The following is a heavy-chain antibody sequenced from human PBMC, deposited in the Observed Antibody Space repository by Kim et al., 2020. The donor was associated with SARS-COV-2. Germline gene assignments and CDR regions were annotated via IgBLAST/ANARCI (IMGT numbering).Heavy chain of an antibody. CDR2: T. J-gene: IGHJ3*02. CDR3: AKDRPGGDAFDI. D-gene: IGHD3-16*01. Sequence: TCSAGSVKGRFTISRDNSKNTLYLQMNSLRADDTALYYCAKDRPGGDAFDIWGQGTTVTVSS. V-gene: IGHV3-23*01.